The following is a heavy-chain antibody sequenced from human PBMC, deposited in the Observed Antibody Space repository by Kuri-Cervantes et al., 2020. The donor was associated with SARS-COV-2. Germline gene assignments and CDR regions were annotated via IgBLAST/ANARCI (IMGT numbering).Heavy chain of an antibody. J-gene: IGHJ2*01. V-gene: IGHV4-59*01. CDR3: ARAYSGSYYAHYRGWYFDL. CDR1: GASISSDY. D-gene: IGHD1-26*01. Sequence: SETLSLTCTVSGASISSDYWSWIRQSPGKGLEWIGSVYHSGSTNYNPSLKSRVTVSVDTSKNQFSLKLSSVTAADTAVYYCARAYSGSYYAHYRGWYFDLWGRGTLVTVSS. CDR2: VYHSGST.